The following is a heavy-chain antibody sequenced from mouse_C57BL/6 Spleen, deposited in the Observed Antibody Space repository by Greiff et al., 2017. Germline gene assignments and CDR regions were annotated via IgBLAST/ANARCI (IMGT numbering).Heavy chain of an antibody. J-gene: IGHJ3*01. CDR3: ARGDSNYVDGLAY. D-gene: IGHD2-5*01. Sequence: QVQLQQSGPELVKPGASVKISCKASGYAFRSSWMNWVKQRPGKGLEWIGRIYPGDGDTNYNGKFKGKATLTADKSSSTAHMQLSSLTSEDSAVYFCARGDSNYVDGLAYWGQGTLVTVSA. V-gene: IGHV1-82*01. CDR1: GYAFRSSW. CDR2: IYPGDGDT.